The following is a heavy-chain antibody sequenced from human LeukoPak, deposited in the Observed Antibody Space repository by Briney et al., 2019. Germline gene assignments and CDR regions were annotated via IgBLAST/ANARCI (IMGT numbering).Heavy chain of an antibody. CDR2: ISDTGSKQ. Sequence: HPGGSLRLSCVASGFTFSNYAMHWVRQAPGEGLDWVTVISDTGSKQFYADSVTGRLTISRDNSKNTLYLYVNSLRPDDTAVYYCARAPVDTPTNYYFDSWGQGTLVTVSS. D-gene: IGHD5-18*01. J-gene: IGHJ4*02. V-gene: IGHV3-30-3*01. CDR3: ARAPVDTPTNYYFDS. CDR1: GFTFSNYA.